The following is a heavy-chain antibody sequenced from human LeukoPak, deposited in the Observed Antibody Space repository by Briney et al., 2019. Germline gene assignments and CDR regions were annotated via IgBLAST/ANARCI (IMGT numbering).Heavy chain of an antibody. J-gene: IGHJ4*02. V-gene: IGHV3-7*01. CDR2: INLDGNDK. Sequence: PGGSLRLSXAASGFIFCSHWMSWVRQPPGKGLEWLANINLDGNDKNYVDSVKGRFTISRDNAKNSLYLQMNSLRAEDTAMYYCVRSGSYFSKWGQGTLVTASS. D-gene: IGHD1-26*01. CDR1: GFIFCSHW. CDR3: VRSGSYFSK.